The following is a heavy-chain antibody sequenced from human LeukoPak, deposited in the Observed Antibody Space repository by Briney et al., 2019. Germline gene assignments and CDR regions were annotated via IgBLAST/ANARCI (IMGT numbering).Heavy chain of an antibody. J-gene: IGHJ4*02. Sequence: GGSLRLSCAASGFTLSSHWMSWVRQAPGKGLEWVANIKKDGSEKYYVDAVKGRFTISRDNAKTSRYLQMNSLRAEDTAVYYCARDLSGIAGYTYGRGIDYWGQGTLVTVSS. CDR2: IKKDGSEK. D-gene: IGHD5-18*01. CDR1: GFTLSSHW. CDR3: ARDLSGIAGYTYGRGIDY. V-gene: IGHV3-7*01.